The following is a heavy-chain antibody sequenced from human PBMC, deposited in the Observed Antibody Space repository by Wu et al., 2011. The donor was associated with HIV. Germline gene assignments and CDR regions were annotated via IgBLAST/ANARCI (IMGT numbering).Heavy chain of an antibody. V-gene: IGHV1-69*14. CDR1: GGTFRYA. CDR2: IIPIFGTA. J-gene: IGHJ3*02. Sequence: QVQLVQSGAEVKKPGSSVKVSCKASGGTFRYAINWVRQAPGQGLEWMGGIIPIFGTAKYAQKFQGRVTITADKSTSTAYMELSSLRSEDTAMYYCTRGLLYYYDRSGYQNDAFDIWGQGTMVTVSS. CDR3: TRGLLYYYDRSGYQNDAFDI. D-gene: IGHD3-22*01.